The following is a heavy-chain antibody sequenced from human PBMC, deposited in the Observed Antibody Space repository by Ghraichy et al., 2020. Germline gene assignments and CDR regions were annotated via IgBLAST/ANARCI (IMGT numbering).Heavy chain of an antibody. CDR2: ISGSSSTI. V-gene: IGHV3-48*02. CDR1: GFTFSTYN. CDR3: AGAFDF. Sequence: GGSLRLSCAASGFTFSTYNMNWVRQAPGKGLEWVSYISGSSSTIFYADSVKGRFTISRDNARNSLYLKMNSLRDEDTAVYYGAGAFDFWGQGTMVTVSS. J-gene: IGHJ3*01.